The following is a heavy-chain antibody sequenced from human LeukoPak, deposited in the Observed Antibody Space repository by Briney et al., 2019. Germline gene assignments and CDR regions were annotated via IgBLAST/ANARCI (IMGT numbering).Heavy chain of an antibody. J-gene: IGHJ4*02. CDR3: ARARAVRFLEWLPHFDY. CDR1: GGSISSYY. D-gene: IGHD3-3*01. V-gene: IGHV4-59*01. Sequence: SETLSLTCTVSGGSISSYYWSWIRQPPGKGLEWIGYIYYSGSTNYNPSPKSRVTISVDTSKNQFSLKLSSVTAADTAVYYCARARAVRFLEWLPHFDYWGQGTLVTVSS. CDR2: IYYSGST.